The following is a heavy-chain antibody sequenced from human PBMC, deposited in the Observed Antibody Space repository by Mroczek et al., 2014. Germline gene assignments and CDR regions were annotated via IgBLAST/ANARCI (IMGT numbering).Heavy chain of an antibody. J-gene: IGHJ3*01. Sequence: QVQLQESDPGLVKPSQTLSLTCTVSGGPISSVNHFWSWIRQSPGKGLEWIGYIHYSGSTYYNPSLQSRVTMSVDTSKNQFSLKLSAVTAADTAVYYCAREVITTTDSSDAFDVWGQGTMVTVSS. V-gene: IGHV4-30-4*01. D-gene: IGHD1-26*01. CDR2: IHYSGST. CDR1: GGPISSVNHF. CDR3: AREVITTTDSSDAFDV.